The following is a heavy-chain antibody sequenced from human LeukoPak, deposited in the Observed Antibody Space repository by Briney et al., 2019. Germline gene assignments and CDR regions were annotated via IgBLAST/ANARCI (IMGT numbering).Heavy chain of an antibody. Sequence: PGGSLRLSCAASGFTFSSYSMNWVRQAPGKGLEWVSSISSSSSYIYYADSVKGRFTISRDNAKNSLYLQMNSLRAEDTAVYYCAREGLKGAADWRYMDVWGKGTTVTVSS. D-gene: IGHD1-26*01. V-gene: IGHV3-21*01. CDR3: AREGLKGAADWRYMDV. J-gene: IGHJ6*03. CDR2: ISSSSSYI. CDR1: GFTFSSYS.